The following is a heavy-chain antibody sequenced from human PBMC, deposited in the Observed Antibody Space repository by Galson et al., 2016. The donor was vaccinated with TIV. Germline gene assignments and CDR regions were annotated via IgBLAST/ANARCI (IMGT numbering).Heavy chain of an antibody. CDR3: ARAAGIHSYDALDV. Sequence: SVKVSCKASGYTFSNYYMHWVRQAPGQGLEWVGIINPSGGSASYAPKFQGRVTMTSDTSTSTFYMDLNSLRSDDTAIYYCARAAGIHSYDALDVWGQGTKVTVSS. D-gene: IGHD5-18*01. CDR2: INPSGGSA. V-gene: IGHV1-46*01. CDR1: GYTFSNYY. J-gene: IGHJ3*01.